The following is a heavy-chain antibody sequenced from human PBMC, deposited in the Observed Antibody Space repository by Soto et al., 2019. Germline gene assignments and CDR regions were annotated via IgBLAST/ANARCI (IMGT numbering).Heavy chain of an antibody. Sequence: GGSLRLSCSTSGFTFSTYAMNWVRQAPGKGLEWVSALSGSGGTTYSADSVRGRFTISRDNSKNTLFLQMSSLRAEDTALYYCAKQRAGYGSGSDTFYFDFWGQGTLVTVSS. CDR2: LSGSGGTT. J-gene: IGHJ4*02. V-gene: IGHV3-23*01. CDR1: GFTFSTYA. CDR3: AKQRAGYGSGSDTFYFDF. D-gene: IGHD3-10*01.